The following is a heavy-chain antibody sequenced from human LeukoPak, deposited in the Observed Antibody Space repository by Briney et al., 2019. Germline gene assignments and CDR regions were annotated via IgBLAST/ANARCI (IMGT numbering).Heavy chain of an antibody. CDR2: INPNSGGT. J-gene: IGHJ6*03. CDR3: ARGHKLFYGSGSRGEYYYYMDV. V-gene: IGHV1-2*02. CDR1: GGTFSSYA. D-gene: IGHD3-10*01. Sequence: ASVKVSCKASGGTFSSYAISWVRQAPGQGLEWMGWINPNSGGTNYAQKFQGRVTMTRDTSISTAYMELSRLRSDDTAVYYCARGHKLFYGSGSRGEYYYYMDVWGKGTTVTISS.